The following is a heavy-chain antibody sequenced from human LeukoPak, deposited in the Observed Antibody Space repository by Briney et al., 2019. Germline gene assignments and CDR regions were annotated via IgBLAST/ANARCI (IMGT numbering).Heavy chain of an antibody. D-gene: IGHD1-26*01. V-gene: IGHV4-59*08. CDR1: RGSISPDH. Sequence: PSETLSLTCTASRGSISPDHCAWIRQPPGKGLEWIGYIFYTGRARYNPSLESRVTLTVDMSKNQVSLKLRSVTAADTAIYYCARLVDGIYTRLDSWGQGTLVTVSS. CDR3: ARLVDGIYTRLDS. CDR2: IFYTGRA. J-gene: IGHJ4*02.